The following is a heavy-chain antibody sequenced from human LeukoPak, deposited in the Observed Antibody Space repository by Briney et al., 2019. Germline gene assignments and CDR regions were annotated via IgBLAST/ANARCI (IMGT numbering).Heavy chain of an antibody. V-gene: IGHV4-61*02. CDR2: IYTSGST. CDR3: ARSVEGYCSGGSCYSYYYYMDV. J-gene: IGHJ6*03. D-gene: IGHD2-15*01. Sequence: SETLSLTCTVSGGSISSGSYYWSWIRQPAGKGLEWIGRIYTSGSTKYNPSLKSRVTISVDTSKNQFSLKLSSVTAADTAVYYCARSVEGYCSGGSCYSYYYYMDVWGKGTTVTVSS. CDR1: GGSISSGSYY.